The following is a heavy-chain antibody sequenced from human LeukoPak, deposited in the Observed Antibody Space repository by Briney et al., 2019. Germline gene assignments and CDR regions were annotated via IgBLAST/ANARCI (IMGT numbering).Heavy chain of an antibody. J-gene: IGHJ4*02. CDR2: ISAYNGNT. V-gene: IGHV1-18*01. D-gene: IGHD3-3*01. CDR3: ARDHYDFWSGYYPGH. Sequence: ASVKVSCKASGYTFTSYGISWVRQAPGQGLEWMGWISAYNGNTNYAQKLQGRVTMTTDTSTSTAYMELRSLRSDDTAVYYCARDHYDFWSGYYPGHWGQGTLVTVSS. CDR1: GYTFTSYG.